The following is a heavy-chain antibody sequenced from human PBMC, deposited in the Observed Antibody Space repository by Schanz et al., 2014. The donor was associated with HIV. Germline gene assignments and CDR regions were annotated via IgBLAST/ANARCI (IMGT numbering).Heavy chain of an antibody. D-gene: IGHD6-19*01. CDR2: IKPNSGET. J-gene: IGHJ4*02. CDR3: ARDFSGWTEFDY. Sequence: QVQLVQSGAEVKKPGASVKVSCKASGYTFIDYFIHWVRQAPGQGLEWMGWIKPNSGETRFARKFQGRVTMTRDTSINTAYMELRSLRSDDTAVYYCARDFSGWTEFDYWGQGTLVTVSS. V-gene: IGHV1-2*02. CDR1: GYTFIDYF.